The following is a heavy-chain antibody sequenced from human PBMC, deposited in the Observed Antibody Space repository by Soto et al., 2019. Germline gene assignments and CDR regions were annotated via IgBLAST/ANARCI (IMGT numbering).Heavy chain of an antibody. V-gene: IGHV1-3*01. CDR2: INAGNGNT. CDR1: GYTFTSSA. J-gene: IGHJ4*02. Sequence: QVQLVQSGAEVKKPGASVKVSCKASGYTFTSSAMHWVRQAPGQRLEWMGWINAGNGNTKYSQKVQGRVTITRDTSASTAYRERSSLRSDDTAVYYWASACTVPDAIGYWGQGTLVTVSS. D-gene: IGHD2-2*02. CDR3: ASACTVPDAIGY.